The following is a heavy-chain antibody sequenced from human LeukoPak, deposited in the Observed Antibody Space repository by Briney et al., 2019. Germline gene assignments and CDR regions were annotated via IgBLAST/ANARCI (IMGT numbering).Heavy chain of an antibody. Sequence: GGSLRLSCAASGFTFSSYWMSWVGQAPGKGLEWVSTIHSDGSKYYVDSVKGRFIISRDISQNTVYLEMNSLRAEDAAVYYCAREGWEELGHYFDYWGQGTGVTVSS. CDR2: IHSDGSK. CDR3: AREGWEELGHYFDY. CDR1: GFTFSSYW. J-gene: IGHJ4*02. D-gene: IGHD1-26*01. V-gene: IGHV3-53*01.